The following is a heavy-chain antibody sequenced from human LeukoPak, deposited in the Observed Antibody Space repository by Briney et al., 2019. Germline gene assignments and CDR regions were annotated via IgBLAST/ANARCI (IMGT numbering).Heavy chain of an antibody. Sequence: ASVKASSKASGHTFTGYYIHWVRQAPGQGLEWRGWINPNSGGTNYAQKVQRIVIMTTDTSTSTVYMELRSLRSDDAGVYYCARGQGVDSSGYDAFDIWGQGTMVTVSS. CDR2: INPNSGGT. V-gene: IGHV1-2*02. CDR3: ARGQGVDSSGYDAFDI. J-gene: IGHJ3*02. CDR1: GHTFTGYY. D-gene: IGHD3-22*01.